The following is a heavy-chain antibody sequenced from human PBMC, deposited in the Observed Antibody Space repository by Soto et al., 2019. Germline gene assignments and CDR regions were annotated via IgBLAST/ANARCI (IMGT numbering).Heavy chain of an antibody. J-gene: IGHJ4*02. V-gene: IGHV4-59*01. D-gene: IGHD6-25*01. Sequence: PSETLSLTCTVSGGSISSYYWSWIRQPPGKGLEWIGYIYYSGSTNYNPSLKSRVTISVDTSKNQFSLKLSSVTAADTAVYYCARDKQRDYWGQGTLVTVSS. CDR3: ARDKQRDY. CDR1: GGSISSYY. CDR2: IYYSGST.